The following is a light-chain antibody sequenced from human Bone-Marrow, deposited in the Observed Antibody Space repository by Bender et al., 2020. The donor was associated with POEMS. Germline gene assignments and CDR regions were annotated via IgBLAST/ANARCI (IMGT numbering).Light chain of an antibody. CDR3: FSTDTSNNEV. J-gene: IGLJ2*01. CDR2: EDS. V-gene: IGLV3-10*01. Sequence: SYELTQPPSVSVSPGQTARITCSGDALPKKYAYWYQQKSGQAPVLVIYEDSQRPSGIPERFSASSSGTMATLTISGAQVEDEADYYCFSTDTSNNEVFGGGTKLSVL. CDR1: ALPKKY.